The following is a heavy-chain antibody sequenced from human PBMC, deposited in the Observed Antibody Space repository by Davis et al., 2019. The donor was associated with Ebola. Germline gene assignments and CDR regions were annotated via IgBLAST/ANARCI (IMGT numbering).Heavy chain of an antibody. CDR2: ISPSSDYI. Sequence: PGGSLRLSCAASGFTFSSYAMNWVRQAPGKGLEWVSSISPSSDYIYYADSVRGRFTISRDNAKNSLYLQMNSLRAEDTAVYYCAKGDCDSTSCLGAIDYWGQGTLVSVSS. CDR3: AKGDCDSTSCLGAIDY. CDR1: GFTFSSYA. J-gene: IGHJ4*02. D-gene: IGHD2-2*01. V-gene: IGHV3-21*01.